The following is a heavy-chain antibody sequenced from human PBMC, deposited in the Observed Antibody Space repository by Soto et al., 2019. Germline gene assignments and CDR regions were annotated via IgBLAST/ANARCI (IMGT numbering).Heavy chain of an antibody. Sequence: QVQLVQSGAEVKKPGASVKVSCKASGYTFTSYGISWVRQAPGQGLEWMGWISAYNGNTNYAQKLQGRVTMTTDTXXSXAXXERRSLRSDDTAVYYCARDITMVRGVRFYYYGMDVWGQGTTVTVSS. CDR2: ISAYNGNT. V-gene: IGHV1-18*01. CDR3: ARDITMVRGVRFYYYGMDV. D-gene: IGHD3-10*01. J-gene: IGHJ6*02. CDR1: GYTFTSYG.